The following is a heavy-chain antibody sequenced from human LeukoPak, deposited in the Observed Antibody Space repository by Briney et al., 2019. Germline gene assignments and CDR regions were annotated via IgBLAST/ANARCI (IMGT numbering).Heavy chain of an antibody. V-gene: IGHV3-74*01. D-gene: IGHD2-2*01. Sequence: PGGSLRLSCAASGFTFSSFWMHWVRQAPGKGLVWVSRINSDGSSTSYADSVKGRFTISRDNSKNTLYLQMNSLRAEDTAVYYCAKDSRCSSITCYYFDYWGQGTLVTVSS. CDR1: GFTFSSFW. CDR3: AKDSRCSSITCYYFDY. J-gene: IGHJ4*02. CDR2: INSDGSST.